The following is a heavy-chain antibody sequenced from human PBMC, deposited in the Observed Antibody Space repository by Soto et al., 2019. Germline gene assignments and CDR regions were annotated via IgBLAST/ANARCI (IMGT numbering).Heavy chain of an antibody. CDR3: VKDGSSGWPYYYGLDV. D-gene: IGHD6-19*01. V-gene: IGHV3-30*18. CDR1: GFTFSSYG. J-gene: IGHJ6*02. Sequence: QVQLVESGGGVVQPGRSLRLSCAASGFTFSSYGMHWVRQAPGKGLEWVAVISYDGSNKYYADSVKGRFTISRDNSKNTLYLQRSSLRAEDTAVYYCVKDGSSGWPYYYGLDVWGQGTTVTVSS. CDR2: ISYDGSNK.